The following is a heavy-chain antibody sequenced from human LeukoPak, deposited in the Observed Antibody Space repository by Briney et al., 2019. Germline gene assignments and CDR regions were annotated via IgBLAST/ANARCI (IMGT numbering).Heavy chain of an antibody. J-gene: IGHJ4*02. CDR3: ARDWGAHYHFFAY. Sequence: GGSLRLSCEASGFSMSVYWMSWVRQAPGKGLEWVGNIRQGGSERYYVDSVKGRFTISGDNAKKSLYLQMNSLRAEDTAVYYCARDWGAHYHFFAYWGQGPLVTVSS. CDR2: IRQGGSER. CDR1: GFSMSVYW. D-gene: IGHD3-16*01. V-gene: IGHV3-7*01.